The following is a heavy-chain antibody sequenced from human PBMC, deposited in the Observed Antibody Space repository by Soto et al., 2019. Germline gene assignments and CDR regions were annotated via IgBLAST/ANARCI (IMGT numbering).Heavy chain of an antibody. V-gene: IGHV4-34*01. D-gene: IGHD2-21*02. CDR2: INHSGST. CDR1: GGSFSGYY. Sequence: QVQLQQWGAGLLKPSETLSLTCAVYGGSFSGYYWSWIRQPPGKGLEWIGEINHSGSTNYNPSLKSRVTISVDTSKNQFSLKLSSVTAADTAGYYCAAGGPHIVVVTATNYYYYGMDVWGQGTTVTVSS. CDR3: AAGGPHIVVVTATNYYYYGMDV. J-gene: IGHJ6*02.